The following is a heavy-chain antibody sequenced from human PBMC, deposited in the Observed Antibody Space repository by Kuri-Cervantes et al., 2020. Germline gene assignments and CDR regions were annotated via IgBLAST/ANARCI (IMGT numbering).Heavy chain of an antibody. V-gene: IGHV4-34*01. CDR1: GGSFSGYY. J-gene: IGHJ3*02. CDR3: ARILLKRAAAFDI. CDR2: IYYSGST. D-gene: IGHD3-10*01. Sequence: SETLSLTCAVYGGSFSGYYWSWIRQPPGKGLEWIGSIYYSGSTYYNPSLKSRVTISVDTSKNQFSLKLSSVTAADTAVYYCARILLKRAAAFDIWGQGTMVTVSS.